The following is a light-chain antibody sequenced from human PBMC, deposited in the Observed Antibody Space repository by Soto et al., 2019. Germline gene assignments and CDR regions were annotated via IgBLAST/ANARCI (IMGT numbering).Light chain of an antibody. J-gene: IGKJ1*01. CDR1: QSVSSN. CDR2: GAS. V-gene: IGKV3-15*01. CDR3: QQYNNSPRWT. Sequence: EIVMTQSPATLSVSPGERATLSCRASQSVSSNLAWYQQKPGQAPRLLIYGASTRATGIPARFSGSGSGTEFTLTISSLQSEDFAVYYCQQYNNSPRWTFGQGTKVDIK.